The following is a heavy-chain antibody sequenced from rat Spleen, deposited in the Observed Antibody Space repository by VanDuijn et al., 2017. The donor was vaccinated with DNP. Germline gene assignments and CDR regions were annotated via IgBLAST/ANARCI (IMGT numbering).Heavy chain of an antibody. CDR3: ARWGGTTGIMGFDY. J-gene: IGHJ2*01. V-gene: IGHV1-43*01. D-gene: IGHD1-9*01. Sequence: QVQLQQSGAELAKPGSSVKISCKASGYTFTSYYISWIKQTTGQGLEYIGYINTGSGGTNYNEKFKGKATLTVDKSSSTAFMQLSRLTPDDSAVYYCARWGGTTGIMGFDYWGQGVTVTVSS. CDR1: GYTFTSYY. CDR2: INTGSGGT.